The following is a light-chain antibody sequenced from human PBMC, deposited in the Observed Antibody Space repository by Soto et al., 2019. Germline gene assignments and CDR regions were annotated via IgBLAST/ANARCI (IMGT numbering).Light chain of an antibody. CDR3: AAWDDSLNGWV. Sequence: QPVLTQPPSASGTPGQRVTISCSGSSSNIGSNAVNWYQQLPGTAPKLLIYNDNRRPSGVPDRFSGSKSATSASLAISGLQSEDEADYYCAAWDDSLNGWVFGGGTKLTVL. CDR1: SSNIGSNA. V-gene: IGLV1-44*01. J-gene: IGLJ3*02. CDR2: NDN.